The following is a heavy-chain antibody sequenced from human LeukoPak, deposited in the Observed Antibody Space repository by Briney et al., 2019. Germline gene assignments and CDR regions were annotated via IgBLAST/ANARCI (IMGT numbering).Heavy chain of an antibody. J-gene: IGHJ5*02. Sequence: ASVKVSCKVSGYTLTQLSMHWVRQAPGKGPEWMGGFDPEDGEIIYAQKFQGRLTMTEDTSTDTAYMELSSLKSDDTAVYYCATDGGTAAAGTVGWFDPWGQGTLVTVSS. V-gene: IGHV1-24*01. CDR1: GYTLTQLS. D-gene: IGHD6-13*01. CDR3: ATDGGTAAAGTVGWFDP. CDR2: FDPEDGEI.